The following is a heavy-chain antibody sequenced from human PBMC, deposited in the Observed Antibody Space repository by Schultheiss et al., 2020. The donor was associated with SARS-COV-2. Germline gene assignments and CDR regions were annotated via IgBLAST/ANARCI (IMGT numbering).Heavy chain of an antibody. D-gene: IGHD2-2*01. CDR1: GYTFTSYG. Sequence: ASVKVSCKASGYTFTSYGISWVRQAPGQGLEWMGWISAYNGNTNYAQKFQGRVTITRDTSASTAYMELSSLRSDDTAVYYCARDHQQIGYFQHWGQGTLVTVSS. J-gene: IGHJ1*01. CDR2: ISAYNGNT. CDR3: ARDHQQIGYFQH. V-gene: IGHV1-18*01.